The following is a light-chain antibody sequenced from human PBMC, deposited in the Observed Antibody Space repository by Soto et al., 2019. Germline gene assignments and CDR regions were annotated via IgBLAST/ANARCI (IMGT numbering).Light chain of an antibody. V-gene: IGLV2-14*03. J-gene: IGLJ2*01. CDR1: SSDIGGYNY. CDR3: SSYTPSTIR. CDR2: DVS. Sequence: QSVLTQPASVSGSPGQSITISCTGTSSDIGGYNYVSWYQHHPGRAPKLMIYDVSNRPSGVSSRFSGSRSGNTASLTISGLQADDEADYYCSSYTPSTIRFGGGTKVTVL.